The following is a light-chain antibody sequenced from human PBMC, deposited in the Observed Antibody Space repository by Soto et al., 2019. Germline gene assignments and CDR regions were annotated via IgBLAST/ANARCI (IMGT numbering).Light chain of an antibody. CDR1: QSVSSN. V-gene: IGKV3-15*01. J-gene: IGKJ1*01. CDR2: GAS. Sequence: EIVMTQSPATLSVSPGERATLSCRASQSVSSNLAWYQQKPGQAPRLLIYGASTRATGIPARFSGSGSGTEFTLTISSLQSEDFAVYYCQQYNNWPSTFDQGTKVEIK. CDR3: QQYNNWPST.